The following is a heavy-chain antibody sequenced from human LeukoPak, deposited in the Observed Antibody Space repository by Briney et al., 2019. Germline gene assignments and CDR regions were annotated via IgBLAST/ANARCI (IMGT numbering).Heavy chain of an antibody. CDR3: ARDHTGETFLDAFDI. V-gene: IGHV1-18*01. Sequence: ASVTVSCKSSGYAFTVHGISWVRQAPGQGLEWMGWISPYNGQTKFAQKFQGRVTLTIDTYRSIVYMEVKSLRSDDTAVYYCARDHTGETFLDAFDIWGQGTMVTVAS. CDR1: GYAFTVHG. D-gene: IGHD1-1*01. J-gene: IGHJ3*02. CDR2: ISPYNGQT.